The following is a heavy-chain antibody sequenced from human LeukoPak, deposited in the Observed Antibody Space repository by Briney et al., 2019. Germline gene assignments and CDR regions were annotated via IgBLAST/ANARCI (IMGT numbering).Heavy chain of an antibody. CDR1: GFTFSDYW. V-gene: IGHV3-7*01. CDR3: ARDGTAAGLYFDL. CDR2: INQNGAER. D-gene: IGHD6-13*01. Sequence: GGSLRLSCVISGFTFSDYWMNWVRQAPGKGLEWVASINQNGAERSYVDSVKGRFTISRDNPRNSLYLQMNSLGAEDTAVYYCARDGTAAGLYFDLWGQGTLVTVSS. J-gene: IGHJ4*01.